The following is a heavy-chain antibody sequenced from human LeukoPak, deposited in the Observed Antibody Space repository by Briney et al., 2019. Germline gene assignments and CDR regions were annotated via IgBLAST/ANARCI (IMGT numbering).Heavy chain of an antibody. J-gene: IGHJ4*02. CDR1: GFTFSSYA. Sequence: GGSLRLSCAASGFTFSSYAMPWVRQAPGKGLEWVAVISYDGSNKYYADSVKGRFTISRDNSKNTLYLQMNSLRAEDTAVYYCARDFFQLVHGVDYWGQGTLVTVSS. CDR2: ISYDGSNK. CDR3: ARDFFQLVHGVDY. D-gene: IGHD6-13*01. V-gene: IGHV3-30-3*01.